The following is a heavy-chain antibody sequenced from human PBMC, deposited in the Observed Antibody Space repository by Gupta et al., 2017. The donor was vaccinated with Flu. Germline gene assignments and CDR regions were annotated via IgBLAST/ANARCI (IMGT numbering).Heavy chain of an antibody. V-gene: IGHV3-23*01. CDR3: AKEGADIVIRPAVGVYYQYYMDV. CDR2: ISGRGVST. Sequence: AAGEGLEWVSVISGRGVSTYYADSVKGRLTISRDNSKNTLYLQMNSLRPEDTAVYFCAKEGADIVIRPAVGVYYQYYMDVWGKGTTVTVSS. J-gene: IGHJ6*03. D-gene: IGHD2-2*01.